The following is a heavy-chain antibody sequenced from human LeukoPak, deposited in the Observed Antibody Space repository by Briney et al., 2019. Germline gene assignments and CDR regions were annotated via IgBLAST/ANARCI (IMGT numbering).Heavy chain of an antibody. CDR2: INHSGST. CDR3: ARGIWSGFNWFDP. Sequence: SETLSLTCAVYGGSFSGYYWSWIRQPPGKGLEWIGEINHSGSTNYNPSLKSRVTISVDTFKNQFSLKLSSVTAADTAVYYCARGIWSGFNWFDPWGQGTLVTVSS. J-gene: IGHJ5*02. D-gene: IGHD3-3*01. V-gene: IGHV4-34*01. CDR1: GGSFSGYY.